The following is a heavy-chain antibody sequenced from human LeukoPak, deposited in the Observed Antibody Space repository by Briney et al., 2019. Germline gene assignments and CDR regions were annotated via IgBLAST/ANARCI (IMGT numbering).Heavy chain of an antibody. V-gene: IGHV3-23*01. CDR2: ISVSGATT. Sequence: GSLRLSCAVSGFSVSTYGMSWVRQVPGKGLQWVSAISVSGATTWYADSVKGRFIISRDNSKNTLYLQMHSLRAEDTAVYYCAQGYSSGWYPSWGQGTLVTVSS. D-gene: IGHD6-19*01. CDR3: AQGYSSGWYPS. CDR1: GFSVSTYG. J-gene: IGHJ5*02.